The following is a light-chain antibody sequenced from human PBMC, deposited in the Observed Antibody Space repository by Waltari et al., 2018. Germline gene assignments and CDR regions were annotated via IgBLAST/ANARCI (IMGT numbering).Light chain of an antibody. V-gene: IGKV3D-20*01. Sequence: EIVLTQSPAILSLSPGERATLSCGASQSVASNYLAWYQQKPGLAPRLLIYDASSRATGIPARFSGSGSGTDFTLTISRLEPEDFAVYFCQQYAGSPWTFGQGTKVEIK. CDR3: QQYAGSPWT. J-gene: IGKJ1*01. CDR1: QSVASNY. CDR2: DAS.